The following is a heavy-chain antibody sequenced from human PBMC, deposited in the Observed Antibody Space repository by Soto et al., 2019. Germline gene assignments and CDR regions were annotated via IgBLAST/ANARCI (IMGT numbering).Heavy chain of an antibody. J-gene: IGHJ4*02. CDR1: GFTFSSYA. CDR2: ISGSGGST. D-gene: IGHD6-13*01. V-gene: IGHV3-23*01. CDR3: AKDPYSSSWYSPDY. Sequence: EVQLLESGGGLVQPGGSLRLPCAASGFTFSSYAMSWVRQAPGKGLEWVSAISGSGGSTYYADSVKGRFTISRDNSKNTLYLQMNSLRAEDTAVYYCAKDPYSSSWYSPDYWGQGTLVTVSS.